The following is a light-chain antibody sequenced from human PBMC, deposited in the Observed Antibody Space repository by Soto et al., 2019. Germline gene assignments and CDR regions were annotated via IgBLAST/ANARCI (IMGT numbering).Light chain of an antibody. Sequence: SYELTQPPSVSVSPGQTARITCSGDALPKQYAYWYQQKPGQAPILVICKDTERPSGIPERFSGSSSGTTATLTISGVQAKDGADYPRQSTESRGTLFGGGTKPPVL. CDR3: QSTESRGTL. CDR1: ALPKQY. J-gene: IGLJ2*01. CDR2: KDT. V-gene: IGLV3-25*03.